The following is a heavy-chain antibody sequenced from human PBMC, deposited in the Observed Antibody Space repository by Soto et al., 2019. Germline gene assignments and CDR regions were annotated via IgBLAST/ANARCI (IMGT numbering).Heavy chain of an antibody. CDR1: GFTFSSYA. D-gene: IGHD6-6*01. CDR3: ARLEYSSSSYYYYYGMDV. J-gene: IGHJ6*02. Sequence: GGSLRLSCAASGFTFSSYAMHWVRQAPGKGLEWVAVISYDGSNKYYADSVKGRFTISRDNSKNTLYLQMNSLRAEDTAVYYCARLEYSSSSYYYYYGMDVWGQGTTVTVSS. V-gene: IGHV3-30-3*01. CDR2: ISYDGSNK.